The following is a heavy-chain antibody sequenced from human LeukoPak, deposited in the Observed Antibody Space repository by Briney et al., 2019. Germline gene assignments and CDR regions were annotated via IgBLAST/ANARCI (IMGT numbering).Heavy chain of an antibody. Sequence: PSQTLSLTCTVSGGSISSGSYYWSWIRQPAGKGLEWIGRIYTSGSTNYNPSLKSRVTISVDTSKNQFSLKLSSVTAADTAVYYCAREFYRWGQGTLVTVSS. CDR2: IYTSGST. J-gene: IGHJ4*02. CDR1: GGSISSGSYY. D-gene: IGHD2/OR15-2a*01. CDR3: AREFYR. V-gene: IGHV4-61*02.